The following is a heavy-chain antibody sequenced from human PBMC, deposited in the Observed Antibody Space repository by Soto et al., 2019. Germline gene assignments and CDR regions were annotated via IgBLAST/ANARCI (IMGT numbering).Heavy chain of an antibody. CDR2: IYHSGST. Sequence: TLSLTCAVSGGSISSGGYSWSWIRQPPGKGLEWIGYIYHSGSTYYNPSLKSRVTISVDRSKNQFSLNLSSVTAADTAVYYCARGMTTVTTYDFWGQGTLVTVSS. V-gene: IGHV4-30-2*01. CDR1: GGSISSGGYS. D-gene: IGHD4-4*01. J-gene: IGHJ4*02. CDR3: ARGMTTVTTYDF.